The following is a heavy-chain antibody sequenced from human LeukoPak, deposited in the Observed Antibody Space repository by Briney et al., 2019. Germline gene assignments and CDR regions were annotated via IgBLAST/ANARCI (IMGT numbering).Heavy chain of an antibody. V-gene: IGHV4-38-2*02. CDR2: IYHSGST. D-gene: IGHD4-17*01. Sequence: PSETLSLTCTVSGYSISSGYYWGWIRQPPGKGLEWIGSIYHSGSTYYNPSLKSRVTISVDTSKNQLSLKLSSVTAADTAVYYCASHGDYGYYYYYMDVWGKGTTVTVSS. CDR3: ASHGDYGYYYYYMDV. CDR1: GYSISSGYY. J-gene: IGHJ6*03.